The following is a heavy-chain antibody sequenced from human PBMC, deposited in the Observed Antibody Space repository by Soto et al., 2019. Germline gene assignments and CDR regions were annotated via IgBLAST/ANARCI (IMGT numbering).Heavy chain of an antibody. CDR1: GFTFSNYG. CDR3: ASPEVALNY. Sequence: EVQLVESGGGLVQPGGSLRLSCAASGFTFSNYGMNWVRQAQGKGLEWVSTITRSGTTTYYADSVKGRFTISRDNAKNSLYLQMNSLRDEDTAVYYCASPEVALNYWGQGTLVTVSS. CDR2: ITRSGTTT. J-gene: IGHJ4*02. D-gene: IGHD2-15*01. V-gene: IGHV3-48*02.